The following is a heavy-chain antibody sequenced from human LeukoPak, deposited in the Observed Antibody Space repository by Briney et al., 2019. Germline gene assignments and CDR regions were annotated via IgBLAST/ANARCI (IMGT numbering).Heavy chain of an antibody. CDR1: GYTFTGYY. V-gene: IGHV1-2*02. CDR2: INPNSGGT. Sequence: ASVKVSCKASGYTFTGYYMHWVRQAPGQGLEWMGWINPNSGGTNYAQKFQGRVTMTRDTSISTAYMELSRLRSDDTAVYYCARGVRIAAAGTIWSGTDYWGQGTLVTVSS. D-gene: IGHD6-13*01. J-gene: IGHJ4*02. CDR3: ARGVRIAAAGTIWSGTDY.